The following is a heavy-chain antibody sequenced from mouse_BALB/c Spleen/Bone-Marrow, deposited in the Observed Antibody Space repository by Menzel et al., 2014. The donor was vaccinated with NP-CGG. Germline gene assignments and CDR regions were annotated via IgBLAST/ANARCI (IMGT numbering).Heavy chain of an antibody. J-gene: IGHJ3*01. V-gene: IGHV5-9-4*01. CDR1: GFTFSSYA. CDR2: ISSGGSYT. CDR3: ASGDVYFAY. Sequence: EVQLVESGGGLVKPGGSLKLSCAASGFTFSSYAMSWVRQSPDKRLEWVAEISSGGSYTYYPDTVTGRFTISRDNAKNTLYLEISSLRSEDTAMYYCASGDVYFAYWGQGTLVTVSA.